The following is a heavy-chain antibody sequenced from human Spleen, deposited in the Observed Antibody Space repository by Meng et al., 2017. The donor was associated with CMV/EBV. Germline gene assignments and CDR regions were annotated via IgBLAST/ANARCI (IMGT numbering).Heavy chain of an antibody. V-gene: IGHV4-34*01. J-gene: IGHJ6*02. D-gene: IGHD3-22*01. CDR2: MNQGGST. CDR1: GGSFSGYS. CDR3: ARLLVVTPSYGMDV. Sequence: GSLRLSCAVYGGSFSGYSWTWIRQPPGKGLEWIGEMNQGGSTNYNPSLESRVTISVDASKNQFSLKLSSVTAADTALYYCARLLVVTPSYGMDVWGQGTTVTVSS.